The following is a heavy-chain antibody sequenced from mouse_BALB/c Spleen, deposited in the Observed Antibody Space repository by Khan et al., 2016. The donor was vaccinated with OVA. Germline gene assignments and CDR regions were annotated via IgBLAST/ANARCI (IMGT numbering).Heavy chain of an antibody. J-gene: IGHJ3*01. CDR1: GFSLTDYG. V-gene: IGHV2-6-7*01. CDR2: IWGDGST. D-gene: IGHD1-2*01. Sequence: QVQLKESGPGLVAPSQSLSITCTVSGFSLTDYGINWIRQPSGKGLEWLGMIWGDGSTDYNSALKSRLSISKNNSKSQVFLKMNSLQTDVTARLYCDREVRLGGFTYWGQGTLVTVSA. CDR3: DREVRLGGFTY.